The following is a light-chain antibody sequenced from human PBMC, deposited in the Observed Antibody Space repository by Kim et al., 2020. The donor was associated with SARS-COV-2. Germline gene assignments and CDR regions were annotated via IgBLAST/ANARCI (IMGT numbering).Light chain of an antibody. Sequence: GQRVTVSCSGSSTNIESDPVNWYQQLPGAAPKRLCYINDQRPSGVPDRFSGSKSATSASLAISGLHSEDEADYCCATWDDGLDGPVFGGGTQLTVL. CDR1: STNIESDP. V-gene: IGLV1-44*01. CDR3: ATWDDGLDGPV. CDR2: IND. J-gene: IGLJ3*02.